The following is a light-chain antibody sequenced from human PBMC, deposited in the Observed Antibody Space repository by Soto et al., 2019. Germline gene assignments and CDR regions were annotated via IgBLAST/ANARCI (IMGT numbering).Light chain of an antibody. CDR3: CSYAGSNIPFV. CDR1: SSDVGRYNY. J-gene: IGLJ1*01. Sequence: QSALTQPRSVSGSPGQSVTISCTGTSSDVGRYNYVSWYQQYPGRAPKLLIYDVTKRPSGVPDRFSGSKSGDTASLTISGLQNEDEADDYCCSYAGSNIPFVFGTGTKVTVL. CDR2: DVT. V-gene: IGLV2-11*01.